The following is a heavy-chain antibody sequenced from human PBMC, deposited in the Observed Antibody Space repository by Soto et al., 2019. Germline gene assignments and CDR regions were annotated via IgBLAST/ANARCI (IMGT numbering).Heavy chain of an antibody. CDR2: ISYLGDTT. Sequence: DVQLVESGGGLVQPGGSLRLSCAAYGFTLSDYSMHCVRQAAGKGLEYVSAISYLGDTTYYANSVRGRFTISRDNSKNTLYLQMGSLRAEDMAVYYCARVSGLGQAAFDIWGQGTMVTVSS. CDR1: GFTLSDYS. V-gene: IGHV3-64*01. D-gene: IGHD1-1*01. CDR3: ARVSGLGQAAFDI. J-gene: IGHJ3*02.